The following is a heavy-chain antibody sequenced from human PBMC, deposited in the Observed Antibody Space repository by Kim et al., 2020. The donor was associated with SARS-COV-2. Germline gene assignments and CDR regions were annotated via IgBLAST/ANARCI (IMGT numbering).Heavy chain of an antibody. D-gene: IGHD6-19*01. J-gene: IGHJ4*02. V-gene: IGHV3-48*04. Sequence: YYADSVKRRFTISRYNAKNSLYLQMNSLRAEDTALYYCARGELWLDQFDYWGQGTLVTVSS. CDR3: ARGELWLDQFDY.